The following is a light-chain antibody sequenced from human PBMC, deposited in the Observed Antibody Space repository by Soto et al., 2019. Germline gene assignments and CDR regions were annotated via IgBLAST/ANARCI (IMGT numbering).Light chain of an antibody. V-gene: IGLV1-40*01. Sequence: QSALTQPPSVSGAPGQRVTISCTGSSSNIGAGYDVHWYQQLPGTAPKPLIYGNSNRPSGVPDRFSGSKSGTSATLVITGLQAEDEADYFCQSYDNSLSGYVFGTGTQLTVL. CDR1: SSNIGAGYD. CDR3: QSYDNSLSGYV. CDR2: GNS. J-gene: IGLJ1*01.